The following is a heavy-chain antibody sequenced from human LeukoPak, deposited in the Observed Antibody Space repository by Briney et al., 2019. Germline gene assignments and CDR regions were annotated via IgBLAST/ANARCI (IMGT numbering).Heavy chain of an antibody. V-gene: IGHV3-23*01. D-gene: IGHD6-13*01. CDR1: GFTFSSYA. Sequence: GGSLRLSCAASGFTFSSYAMSWVRQAPGKGLEWVSTISGSGGSTYYADSVKGRFTISRDISKNTLYLQMNSLRDEDTAVYYCAKDGAAGAIDYYYYGMDVWGQGTTVTVSS. CDR3: AKDGAAGAIDYYYYGMDV. CDR2: ISGSGGST. J-gene: IGHJ6*02.